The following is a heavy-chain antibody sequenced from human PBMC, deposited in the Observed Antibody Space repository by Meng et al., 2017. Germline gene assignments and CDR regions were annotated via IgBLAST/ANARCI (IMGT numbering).Heavy chain of an antibody. CDR1: AYTPSSDG. CDR3: ATRGNPYLNC. CDR2: INTYNGKT. J-gene: IGHJ4*02. Sequence: QVPLLQPGAAVTQPRAEVKASCDAPAYTPSSDGFSWVRQAPGQGLEWLGWINTYNGKTDYAHKFQDRVTLTTDTFTNTAYMELRSLRSDDTAVYYCATRGNPYLNCWGQGTLVTVSS. V-gene: IGHV1-18*01.